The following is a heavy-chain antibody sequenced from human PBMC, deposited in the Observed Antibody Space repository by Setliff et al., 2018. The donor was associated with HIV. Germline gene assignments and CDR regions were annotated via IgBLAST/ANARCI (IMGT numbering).Heavy chain of an antibody. Sequence: ASVKVSCKASGYTFTNYYLHWVRQAPGQGLEWMGWINPNSGGTNYAQKFQSRVAMTRDTSISTAYMELSRLRYDDTAIYYCARDPFLWEVTPPWGQGTLVTVSS. CDR3: ARDPFLWEVTPP. CDR1: GYTFTNYY. V-gene: IGHV1-2*02. J-gene: IGHJ5*02. CDR2: INPNSGGT. D-gene: IGHD3-10*01.